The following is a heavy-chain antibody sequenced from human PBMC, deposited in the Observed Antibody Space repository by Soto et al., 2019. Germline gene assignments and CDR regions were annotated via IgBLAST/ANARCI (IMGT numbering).Heavy chain of an antibody. CDR2: MNPNSGTT. D-gene: IGHD1-26*01. Sequence: QVQLVQSGAEVKKPGASVKVSCKASGYTFTSYDINWVRQATGQGLEWMGWMNPNSGTTGYAQKFQGRVTMTRNTSITTSYMELSSLRSEDTAVYYCAREISGSYRFDYGGQGTLVTVSS. CDR1: GYTFTSYD. J-gene: IGHJ4*02. V-gene: IGHV1-8*01. CDR3: AREISGSYRFDY.